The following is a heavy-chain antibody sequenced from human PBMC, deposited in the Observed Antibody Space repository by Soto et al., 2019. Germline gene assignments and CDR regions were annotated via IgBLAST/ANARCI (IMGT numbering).Heavy chain of an antibody. CDR3: ARDISYYDSSGPTLDY. CDR2: IIPIFGTA. J-gene: IGHJ4*02. V-gene: IGHV1-69*13. Sequence: SVKVSCKASGGTFSSYAISWVRQAPGQGLEWMGGIIPIFGTANYAQKFQGRVTITADESTSTAYMELSSLRSEDTAVYYCARDISYYDSSGPTLDYWGQGTLVTVSS. CDR1: GGTFSSYA. D-gene: IGHD3-22*01.